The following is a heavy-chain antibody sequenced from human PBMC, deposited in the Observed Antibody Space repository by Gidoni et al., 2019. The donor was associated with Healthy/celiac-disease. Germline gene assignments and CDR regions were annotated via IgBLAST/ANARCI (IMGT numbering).Heavy chain of an antibody. J-gene: IGHJ4*02. Sequence: VQLLESGGRWVQPAGRVSTSCAASVFTFVSLTMSCARQAPGRGLEWLAVISGSGGSTYYADTVKARFTLSRDNTKNTLYLQMNSLRAEDTALDYCAKDLSSHLWSGELSLDYWGQGTLVTVSS. CDR2: ISGSGGST. V-gene: IGHV3-23*01. CDR1: VFTFVSLT. D-gene: IGHD3-10*01. CDR3: AKDLSSHLWSGELSLDY.